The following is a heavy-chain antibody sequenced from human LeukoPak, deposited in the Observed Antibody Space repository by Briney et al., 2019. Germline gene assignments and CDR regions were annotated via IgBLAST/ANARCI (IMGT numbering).Heavy chain of an antibody. D-gene: IGHD3-22*01. V-gene: IGHV3-53*01. J-gene: IGHJ6*02. CDR3: ARVGSGYYCSSPDGMDV. Sequence: PGGSLRLSCAASGFTVSSNYMSWVRQAPGKGLEWISVIYTGGSIYYAGSVKGRFTISRDNSKNALYLQMNSLRAEDTAVYYCARVGSGYYCSSPDGMDVWGQGTTVTVSS. CDR2: IYTGGSI. CDR1: GFTVSSNY.